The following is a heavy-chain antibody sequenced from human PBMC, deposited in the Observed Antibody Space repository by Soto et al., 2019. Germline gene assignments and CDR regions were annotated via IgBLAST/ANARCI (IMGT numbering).Heavy chain of an antibody. V-gene: IGHV2-5*02. J-gene: IGHJ4*02. Sequence: QITLKESGPSLVDPTQTLTLTCTFSGFSLTTYGEGVGWIRQPPGKALDCLALVYWDDDNRYSPFLHNRLSVIKDTSKNQVVLMMTDMDPEDSGTYFCAHRRRLDQVWNYGTFDYWGQGALVTVSS. CDR3: AHRRRLDQVWNYGTFDY. D-gene: IGHD1-7*01. CDR2: VYWDDDN. CDR1: GFSLTTYGEG.